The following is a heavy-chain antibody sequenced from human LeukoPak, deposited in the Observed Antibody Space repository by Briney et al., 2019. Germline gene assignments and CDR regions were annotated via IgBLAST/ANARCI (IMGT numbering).Heavy chain of an antibody. V-gene: IGHV4-59*01. CDR3: ARGYREFDH. D-gene: IGHD5-18*01. CDR2: IYYSGST. J-gene: IGHJ4*02. CDR1: GGSISSFY. Sequence: SETLSLTCTVSGGSISSFYWSWIRQPPGKGLEWIGYIYYSGSTNYNPSLKSRVTISVDSSKNQFSLRLSSVTAADAAVYYCARGYREFDHWGQGTLVTVSS.